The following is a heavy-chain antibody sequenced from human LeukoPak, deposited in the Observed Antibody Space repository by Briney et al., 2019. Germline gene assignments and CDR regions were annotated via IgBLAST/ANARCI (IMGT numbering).Heavy chain of an antibody. J-gene: IGHJ4*02. CDR1: GFTFSSYA. D-gene: IGHD3-22*01. V-gene: IGHV3-74*01. CDR3: AREDYESSGYYV. Sequence: PGGSLRLSCAASGFTFSSYAMSWVRQAPGKGLVWVSHINSDGSNTTYADSVKGRFTISRDNAKNTLYLQMNSLRAGDTAVYYCAREDYESSGYYVWGQGTLVTVSS. CDR2: INSDGSNT.